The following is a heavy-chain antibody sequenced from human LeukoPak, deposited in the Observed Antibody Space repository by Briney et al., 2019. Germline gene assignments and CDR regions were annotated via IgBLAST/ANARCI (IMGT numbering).Heavy chain of an antibody. J-gene: IGHJ6*02. CDR1: GFTFSSYA. V-gene: IGHV3-23*01. CDR2: XXGSGGST. CDR3: AREGSSSWQYYYYGMDV. D-gene: IGHD6-13*01. Sequence: GGSLRLSCAASGFTFSSYAMSWVRQAPGKGLEWVSAXXGSGGSTYYADSVKGRFTISRDNSKNTLYLQMNSLRAEDTAVYYCAREGSSSWQYYYYGMDVWGQGTTVTVSS.